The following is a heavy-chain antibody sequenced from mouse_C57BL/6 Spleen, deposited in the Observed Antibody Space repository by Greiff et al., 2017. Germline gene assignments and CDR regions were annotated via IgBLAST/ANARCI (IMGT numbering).Heavy chain of an antibody. D-gene: IGHD1-1*01. Sequence: QVQLQQPGAELVRPGTSVKLSCKASGYTFTSYWMHWVKQRPGQGLEWIGVIDPSDSYTNYNQKFKGKATLTVDTSSSTAYMQLSSLTSEDSAVYYCARRHYYGSSYGDYWGQGTTLTVSS. CDR1: GYTFTSYW. CDR2: IDPSDSYT. J-gene: IGHJ2*01. V-gene: IGHV1-59*01. CDR3: ARRHYYGSSYGDY.